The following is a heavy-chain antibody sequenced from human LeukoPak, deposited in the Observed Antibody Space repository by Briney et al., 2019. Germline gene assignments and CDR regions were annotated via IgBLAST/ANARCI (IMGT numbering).Heavy chain of an antibody. V-gene: IGHV3-23*01. Sequence: ETLSLTCAVYGGSFSGYYWSWIRQPPGKGLEWVSAISGSGGSTYYADSVKGRFTISRDNSKNTLYLQMNSLRAEDTAVYYCAKGYCSSTSCDWFDPWGPGTLVTVSS. J-gene: IGHJ5*02. D-gene: IGHD2-2*01. CDR1: GGSFSGYY. CDR3: AKGYCSSTSCDWFDP. CDR2: ISGSGGST.